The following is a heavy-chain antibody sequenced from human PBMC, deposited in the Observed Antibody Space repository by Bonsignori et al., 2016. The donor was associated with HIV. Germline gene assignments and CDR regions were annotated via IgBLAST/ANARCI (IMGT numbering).Heavy chain of an antibody. D-gene: IGHD3-9*01. Sequence: VRQAPGKGLEWVANIKQDGSEKYYVDSVKGRFTISRDNAKNSLYLQMNSLRAEDTAVYYCARDPLTGYYYYMDVWGKGTTVTVSS. CDR2: IKQDGSEK. J-gene: IGHJ6*03. CDR3: ARDPLTGYYYYMDV. V-gene: IGHV3-7*03.